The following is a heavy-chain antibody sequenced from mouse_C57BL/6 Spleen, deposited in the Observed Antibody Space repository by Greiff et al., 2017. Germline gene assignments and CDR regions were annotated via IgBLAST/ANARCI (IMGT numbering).Heavy chain of an antibody. J-gene: IGHJ2*01. V-gene: IGHV1-55*01. CDR2: IYPGSGST. CDR3: ARSRDSSLDD. CDR1: GYTFTSYW. D-gene: IGHD1-1*01. Sequence: QVQLQQPGAELVEPGASVKLSCKASGYTFTSYWITWVKQRPGQGLEWIGDIYPGSGSTNYNEKFKGEATLTVDTSSSTAYMQLSSLTSEDSAVYYCARSRDSSLDDWGQGTTLTVSS.